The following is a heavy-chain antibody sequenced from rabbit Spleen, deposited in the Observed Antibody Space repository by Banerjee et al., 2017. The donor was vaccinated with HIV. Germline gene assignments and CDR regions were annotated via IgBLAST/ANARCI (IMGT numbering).Heavy chain of an antibody. J-gene: IGHJ6*01. Sequence: QSLEESGGDLVKPGASLTLTCTASGVSFSGSSYMCWVRQAPGKGLEWVACIDTGGSDFTYFASWVNGRFTISKTSSTTVTLQMTSLTAADTATYFCARDTGSSFSSYGMDLWGPGTLVTVS. CDR2: IDTGGSDFT. CDR3: ARDTGSSFSSYGMDL. V-gene: IGHV1S40*01. CDR1: GVSFSGSSY. D-gene: IGHD8-1*01.